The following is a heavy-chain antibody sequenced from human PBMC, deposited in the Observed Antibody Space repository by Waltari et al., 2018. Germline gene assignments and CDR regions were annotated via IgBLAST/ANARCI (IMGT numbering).Heavy chain of an antibody. V-gene: IGHV4-59*08. J-gene: IGHJ4*02. CDR3: ARLELAYYFDY. CDR1: GGSISSYY. CDR2: IYYSGST. Sequence: QVQLQESGPGLVKPSETLSLTCTVSGGSISSYYWSWIRQPPGKGLEWIGYIYYSGSTNYNPSLKSRVTRSVDTSKNQFSLKLSSVTAADTAVYYCARLELAYYFDYWGQGTLVTVSS. D-gene: IGHD1-7*01.